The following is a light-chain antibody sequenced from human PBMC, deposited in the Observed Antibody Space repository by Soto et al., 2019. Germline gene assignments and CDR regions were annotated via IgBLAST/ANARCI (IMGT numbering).Light chain of an antibody. CDR1: QDIGSW. CDR2: AGS. Sequence: DIQMTQSPSPLSASVGDRVTISCRASQDIGSWFAWYQQKPGKVPKLLIYAGSTLHSGVPSRFSGSGSGTEFTLTINRLQPEDFASYYCQQAKTFPVTFGQGTRLEI. V-gene: IGKV1D-12*01. CDR3: QQAKTFPVT. J-gene: IGKJ5*01.